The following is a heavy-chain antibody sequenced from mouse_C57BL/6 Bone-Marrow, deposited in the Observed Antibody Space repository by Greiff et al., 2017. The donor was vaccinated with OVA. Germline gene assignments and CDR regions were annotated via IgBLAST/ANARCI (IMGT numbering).Heavy chain of an antibody. D-gene: IGHD1-1*01. V-gene: IGHV1-15*01. CDR3: TRDYGSSRWCAD. Sequence: QVQLKESGAELVRPGASVTLSCKASGYTFTDYEMHWVKQTPVHGLEWIGAIDPETGGPAYNQKFKGKAILTADKSSSTAYMELRSLTSEDTAMYYCTRDYGSSRWCADWGKGTLVTVSA. CDR2: IDPETGGP. CDR1: GYTFTDYE. J-gene: IGHJ3*01.